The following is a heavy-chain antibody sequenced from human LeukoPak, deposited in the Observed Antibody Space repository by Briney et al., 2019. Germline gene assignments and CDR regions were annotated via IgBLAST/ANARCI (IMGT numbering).Heavy chain of an antibody. J-gene: IGHJ3*02. CDR1: GFTFSRYS. Sequence: GRSVRLSCAASGFTFSRYSMNWVRQAPGKGLEWVSSIDYSSKYIYTADSVKGRFTTSRDNAKNSLDLQMNSLKAEDTAVYYCARDRGYYYDSSGYYDIWGQGTMVTVSS. CDR2: IDYSSKYI. V-gene: IGHV3-21*01. CDR3: ARDRGYYYDSSGYYDI. D-gene: IGHD3-22*01.